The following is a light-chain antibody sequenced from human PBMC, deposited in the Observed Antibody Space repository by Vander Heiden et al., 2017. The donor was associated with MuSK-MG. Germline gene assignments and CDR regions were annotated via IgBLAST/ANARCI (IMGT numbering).Light chain of an antibody. CDR3: QQYNSYPWT. V-gene: IGKV1-5*03. Sequence: DIQMTQSPSTLSASVGERVNMTCRASQSFSSWLAWYQQKPGKAPNLLIYKASSLESGVPSRFSGSGSGTEFTLTISSLQPDDLATYYCQQYNSYPWTFGQGTKVEIK. CDR1: QSFSSW. CDR2: KAS. J-gene: IGKJ1*01.